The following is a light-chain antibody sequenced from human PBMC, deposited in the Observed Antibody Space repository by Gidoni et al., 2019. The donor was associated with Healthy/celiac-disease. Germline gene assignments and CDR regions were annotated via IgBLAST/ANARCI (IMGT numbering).Light chain of an antibody. Sequence: EIVLTQSPATLSLSPGERATLSCRASQSVRSYLAWYQQKPGQPPRLLIYDASNRATGIPARFSGSGSGTDFTLTISSLEPEDFAVYYCQQRSNWPPYMYTFGQGTKLEIK. J-gene: IGKJ2*01. V-gene: IGKV3-11*01. CDR1: QSVRSY. CDR2: DAS. CDR3: QQRSNWPPYMYT.